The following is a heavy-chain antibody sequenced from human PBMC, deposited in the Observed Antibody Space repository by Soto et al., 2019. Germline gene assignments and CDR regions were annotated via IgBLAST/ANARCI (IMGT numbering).Heavy chain of an antibody. V-gene: IGHV3-74*01. CDR2: INSDGSST. CDR1: GFTFSRYW. J-gene: IGHJ3*02. Sequence: EVQLVESGGGLVQPGGSLRLSCAASGFTFSRYWIHWVRQAPGKGLVWVSRINSDGSSTTYADSVKGRFTISRDNAKNTLYLQMNSLRAEDTAVYYCAREEIFGVVIDAFDIGGQWTMVTVSS. CDR3: AREEIFGVVIDAFDI. D-gene: IGHD3-3*01.